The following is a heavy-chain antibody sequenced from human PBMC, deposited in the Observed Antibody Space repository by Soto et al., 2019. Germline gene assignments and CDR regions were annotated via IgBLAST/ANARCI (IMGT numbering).Heavy chain of an antibody. CDR1: GFTFSSSA. V-gene: IGHV3-23*01. J-gene: IGHJ4*02. D-gene: IGHD2-15*01. Sequence: GGSLRLSCAASGFTFSSSAMSWVRQAPGQGLEWVSTISGSGGSAYYADSVKGRFTISRDNSKNTLYLQMNSLRAEDTAVYYCAKVATFDDCSGGRCYSDYWGQGTLVTVSS. CDR3: AKVATFDDCSGGRCYSDY. CDR2: ISGSGGSA.